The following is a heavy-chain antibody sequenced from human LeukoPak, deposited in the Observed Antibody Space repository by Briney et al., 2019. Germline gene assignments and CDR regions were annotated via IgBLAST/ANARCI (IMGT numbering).Heavy chain of an antibody. J-gene: IGHJ4*02. CDR3: AKGASVGTTSFFDY. CDR1: GFAFSSYA. Sequence: GGSLRLSCAGSGFAFSSYAMSWVRQAPGKGLEWVSAISGSGGSTYYADSVKGRFTISRDNSKNTLYLQINSLRAEDTAVYYCAKGASVGTTSFFDYWGQGTLVTVSS. V-gene: IGHV3-23*01. CDR2: ISGSGGST. D-gene: IGHD1-26*01.